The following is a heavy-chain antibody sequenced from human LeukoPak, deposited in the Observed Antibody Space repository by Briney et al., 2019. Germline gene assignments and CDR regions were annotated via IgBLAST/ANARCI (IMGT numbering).Heavy chain of an antibody. D-gene: IGHD3-10*01. CDR3: ARDRPGDEAFDI. CDR2: INPNSGGT. Sequence: ASVKVSCKASGYTFTGYYMHWVPQAPGQGLEWMGWINPNSGGTNYAQKFQGRVTMTRDTSTSTAYMELRSLRSDATAVYYCARDRPGDEAFDIWGQGTTVTVSS. J-gene: IGHJ3*02. CDR1: GYTFTGYY. V-gene: IGHV1-2*02.